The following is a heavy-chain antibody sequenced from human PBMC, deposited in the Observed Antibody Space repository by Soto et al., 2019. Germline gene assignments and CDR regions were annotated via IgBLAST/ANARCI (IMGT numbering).Heavy chain of an antibody. J-gene: IGHJ4*02. D-gene: IGHD3-22*01. Sequence: LKCTVSGDSISTLYWGWMRQSPGKELEWIGYVYYTGSTNYNPSLKSRVTISVDRSKNQFSLKLTSANAADTAVYYCARGRTVRNYADDSSDYFYFFDYWGQGTQVTVSS. CDR1: GDSISTLY. CDR2: VYYTGST. V-gene: IGHV4-59*01. CDR3: ARGRTVRNYADDSSDYFYFFDY.